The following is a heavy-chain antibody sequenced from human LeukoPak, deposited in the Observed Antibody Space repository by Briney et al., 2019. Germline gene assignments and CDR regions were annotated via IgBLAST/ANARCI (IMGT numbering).Heavy chain of an antibody. CDR2: IDWDDDK. CDR1: GFSLRTSGMC. CDR3: ARIQCIAARPDY. V-gene: IGHV2-70*11. D-gene: IGHD6-6*01. J-gene: IGHJ4*02. Sequence: SGPALVKPTQTLTLTCTFSGFSLRTSGMCVSWIRQPPGKALEWLARIDWDDDKYYSTSLKTRLTISKDTSKNQVVLTMTNMDPVDTATYYCARIQCIAARPDYWGQGTLVTVSS.